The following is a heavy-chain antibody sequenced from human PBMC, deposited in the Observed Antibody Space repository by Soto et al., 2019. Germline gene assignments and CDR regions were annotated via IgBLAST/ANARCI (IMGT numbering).Heavy chain of an antibody. CDR1: GFTFSTYA. CDR3: ITYCDFGSGHYPH. D-gene: IGHD3-3*01. Sequence: GGSLRLSCAASGFTFSTYAMTWVRQAPGKGLEWVSGLSGATAYYAESVKGRFTISRDNSKNTLYLQMNSLRAEDTAVYYCITYCDFGSGHYPHWGQGILVTVSS. J-gene: IGHJ4*02. CDR2: LSGATA. V-gene: IGHV3-23*01.